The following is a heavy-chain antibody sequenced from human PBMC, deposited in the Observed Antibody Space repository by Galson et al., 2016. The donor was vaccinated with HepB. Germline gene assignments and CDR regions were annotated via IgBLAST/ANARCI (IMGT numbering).Heavy chain of an antibody. CDR1: GDSFGNYA. CDR2: IIPIFGTT. J-gene: IGHJ6*02. CDR3: AVGYCRGGSCYGSDRVYYYGMDV. V-gene: IGHV1-69*13. D-gene: IGHD2-15*01. Sequence: SVKVSCKASGDSFGNYAISWVRQAPGQGLEWMGGIIPIFGTTNHAQKLQGRVTVAADESTNTAYMELSSLRSEDTAVYYCAVGYCRGGSCYGSDRVYYYGMDVWGQGTTVTVSS.